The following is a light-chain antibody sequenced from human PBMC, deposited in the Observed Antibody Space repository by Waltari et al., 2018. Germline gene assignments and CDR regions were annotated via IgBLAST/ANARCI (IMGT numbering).Light chain of an antibody. V-gene: IGKV3-15*01. Sequence: EIVMTQSPATLSVSPGERATVSCRASQDFNSNLAWYQQKHGQAPRLLIYGASTRATGTPARFSGSASGREFTLTISSLQSEDFAIYYCQQYDKWRYTFGQGTKLEIK. J-gene: IGKJ2*01. CDR1: QDFNSN. CDR3: QQYDKWRYT. CDR2: GAS.